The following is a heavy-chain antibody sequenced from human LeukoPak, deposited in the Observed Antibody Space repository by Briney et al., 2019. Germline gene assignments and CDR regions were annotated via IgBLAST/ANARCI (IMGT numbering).Heavy chain of an antibody. D-gene: IGHD4-17*01. CDR3: ARDRANYGDYVLDY. CDR2: ISDYNGNT. CDR1: GYTFTNYG. V-gene: IGHV1-18*01. Sequence: ASVKVSCKTSGYTFTNYGISWVRQAPGQGLEWMGWISDYNGNTNYARKLQDRVTMTTDASTSTAYMELRSLRSDDTAVYYCARDRANYGDYVLDYWGQGTLVTVSS. J-gene: IGHJ4*02.